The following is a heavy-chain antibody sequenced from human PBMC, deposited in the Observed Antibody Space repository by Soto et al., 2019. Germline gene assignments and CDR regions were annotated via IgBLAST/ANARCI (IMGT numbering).Heavy chain of an antibody. Sequence: GASVKVSCKASGGTFSSYTISWVRQAPGQGLEWMGRIIPILGIANYAQKFQGRVTITADKSTSTAYMELSSLRSEDTAVYYCARTYCSSTSCYYSNFDYWGQGTLVTVSS. CDR1: GGTFSSYT. J-gene: IGHJ4*02. D-gene: IGHD2-2*01. V-gene: IGHV1-69*02. CDR3: ARTYCSSTSCYYSNFDY. CDR2: IIPILGIA.